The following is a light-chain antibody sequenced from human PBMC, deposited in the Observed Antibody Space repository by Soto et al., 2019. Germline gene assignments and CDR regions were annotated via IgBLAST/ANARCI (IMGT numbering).Light chain of an antibody. Sequence: IMFTPSPGTLYLSPGEIATLSCRASQSVSSYLAWYQQKPGQAPRLLIYDASNRATGIPARFSGSGSGTDFTLTISSLEPEDFAVYYCQQRSNGPPITFGQGTRLENK. V-gene: IGKV3-11*01. CDR1: QSVSSY. CDR3: QQRSNGPPIT. J-gene: IGKJ5*01. CDR2: DAS.